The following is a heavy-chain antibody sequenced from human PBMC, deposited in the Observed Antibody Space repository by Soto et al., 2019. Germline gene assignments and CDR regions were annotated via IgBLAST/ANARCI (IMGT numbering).Heavy chain of an antibody. V-gene: IGHV3-30*18. CDR3: AKDIQQLIHDAFDI. Sequence: QVQLVESGGGVVQPGRSLRLSCVASGFTFSSYGMHWVRQAPGKGLEWVAVISYDGSNKYYADSVKGRFTISRDNSKNTLYLQMNSLRAEDTAVYYCAKDIQQLIHDAFDIWGQGTMVTVSS. D-gene: IGHD6-6*01. CDR2: ISYDGSNK. CDR1: GFTFSSYG. J-gene: IGHJ3*02.